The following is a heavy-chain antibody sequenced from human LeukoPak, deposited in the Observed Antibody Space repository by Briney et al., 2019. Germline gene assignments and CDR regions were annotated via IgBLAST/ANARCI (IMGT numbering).Heavy chain of an antibody. CDR1: GYTFTGYY. D-gene: IGHD7-27*01. V-gene: IGHV1-2*02. CDR3: ATSLSSGDLFDY. J-gene: IGHJ4*02. Sequence: ASVKVSCKASGYTFTGYYMSWVRQAPGQGLEWMGWINPNSGTTNYAQKFQGRVAMTTDTSVNTAYMELSRLRSDDTAVYYCATSLSSGDLFDYWGQGALVTASS. CDR2: INPNSGTT.